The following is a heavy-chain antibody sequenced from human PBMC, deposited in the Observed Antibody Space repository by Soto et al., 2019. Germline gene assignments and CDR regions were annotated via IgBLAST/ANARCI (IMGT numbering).Heavy chain of an antibody. J-gene: IGHJ4*02. V-gene: IGHV3-23*01. Sequence: GGSLRLSCTTSGFSFASFAMTWVRQAPGKGLEWVATISGSDGKTYYADSVKGRFSISRDTSRNTLYLQRNSLRADDTAIYYCAKWSYLDYWGQGTRVTVSS. CDR1: GFSFASFA. CDR2: ISGSDGKT. CDR3: AKWSYLDY. D-gene: IGHD3-3*01.